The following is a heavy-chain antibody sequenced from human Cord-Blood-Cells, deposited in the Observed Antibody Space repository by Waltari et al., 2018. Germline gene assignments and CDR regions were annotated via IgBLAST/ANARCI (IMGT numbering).Heavy chain of an antibody. CDR1: GGSFSGYY. V-gene: IGHV4-34*01. J-gene: IGHJ3*02. CDR2: INHSGST. D-gene: IGHD1-26*01. Sequence: QVQLQQWGAGLLKPSETLSLTCAVYGGSFSGYYWSWIRQPPGKGLEWIGEINHSGSTNYNPSLKSRVTISVDTSKNQFSLKLSSVTAADMAVYYCARGRPGRAGAFDIWGQGTMVTDSS. CDR3: ARGRPGRAGAFDI.